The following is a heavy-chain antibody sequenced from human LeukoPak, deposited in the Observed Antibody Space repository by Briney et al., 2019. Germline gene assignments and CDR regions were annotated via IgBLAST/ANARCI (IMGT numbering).Heavy chain of an antibody. CDR3: TTDDYYDSSGYHPGLGD. J-gene: IGHJ4*02. D-gene: IGHD3-22*01. V-gene: IGHV3-15*01. CDR2: IKSKTDGGTT. CDR1: GFTLTNAW. Sequence: GGSLRLSCAASGFTLTNAWMSWVRQAPGKGLEWVGRIKSKTDGGTTDYAAPVKGRFTISRDDSKNTLYLQMNSLKTEDTAVYYCTTDDYYDSSGYHPGLGDWGQGTLVTVSS.